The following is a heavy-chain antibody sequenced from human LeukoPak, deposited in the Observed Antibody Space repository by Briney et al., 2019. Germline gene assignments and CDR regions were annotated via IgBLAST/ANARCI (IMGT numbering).Heavy chain of an antibody. Sequence: PGGSLRLSCAASGFTFSNARMSWVRQAPGKGLEWVSSISSSSSYIYYADSVKGRFTISRDNAKNSLYLQMNSLRAEDTAVYYCARDRGYSGYDHYGMDVWGQGTTVTVSS. CDR3: ARDRGYSGYDHYGMDV. CDR2: ISSSSSYI. V-gene: IGHV3-21*01. CDR1: GFTFSNAR. J-gene: IGHJ6*02. D-gene: IGHD5-12*01.